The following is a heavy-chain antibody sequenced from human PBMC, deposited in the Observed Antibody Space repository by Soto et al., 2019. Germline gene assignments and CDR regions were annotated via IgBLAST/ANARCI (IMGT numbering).Heavy chain of an antibody. V-gene: IGHV4-31*03. CDR3: ARRDVLRYFDP. CDR1: GGSISSGGYY. CDR2: MSYSGST. Sequence: QVQLQESGPGLVKPSQTLSLTCTVSGGSISSGGYYWSWIRQHPGKGLEWIGYMSYSGSTYNNPSLKSRGTISEDTSKNQFSLKLSSVTAADTAVYYCARRDVLRYFDPWGQGTLVTVSS. J-gene: IGHJ5*02. D-gene: IGHD3-9*01.